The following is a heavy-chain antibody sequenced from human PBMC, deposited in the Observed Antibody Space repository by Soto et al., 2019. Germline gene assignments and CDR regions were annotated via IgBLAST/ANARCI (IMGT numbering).Heavy chain of an antibody. V-gene: IGHV4-59*02. Sequence: SETLSLTCSVSGGSVSNYYWSWVRQPPGKRLEWIGYIYYTGTHDYNPSLRGRATISVDTSKDQFSLKLTSVTAADTAVYYCARDGKSPHDAFDIWGQGTMVTVSS. CDR1: GGSVSNYY. D-gene: IGHD1-26*01. CDR3: ARDGKSPHDAFDI. J-gene: IGHJ3*02. CDR2: IYYTGTH.